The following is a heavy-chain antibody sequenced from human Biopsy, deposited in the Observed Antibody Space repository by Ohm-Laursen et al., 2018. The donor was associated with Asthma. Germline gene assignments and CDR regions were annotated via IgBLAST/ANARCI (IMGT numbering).Heavy chain of an antibody. CDR1: GYSPTDLS. D-gene: IGHD4-17*01. J-gene: IGHJ4*02. CDR3: ASDFPKDYVRYNFQF. Sequence: ASVKVSCKVSGYSPTDLSMHWVRQAPGQGLERMGGHDHEEGGTVNARRFQGRVTMTEDTSTDTAYMELSSLSSDDTAVYYCASDFPKDYVRYNFQFWGQGTLVTVSS. CDR2: HDHEEGGT. V-gene: IGHV1-24*01.